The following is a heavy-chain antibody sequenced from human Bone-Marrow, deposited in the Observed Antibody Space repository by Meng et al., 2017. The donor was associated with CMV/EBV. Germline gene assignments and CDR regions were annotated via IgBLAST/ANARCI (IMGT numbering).Heavy chain of an antibody. CDR3: ASLYCGGDSPGANYYGMDV. CDR2: INHSGST. D-gene: IGHD2-21*01. V-gene: IGHV4-34*01. CDR1: GGSFSGYY. J-gene: IGHJ6*02. Sequence: GSLRLSCAVYGGSFSGYYWSWIRQPPGKGLEWIGEINHSGSTNYNPSLKSRVTISVDTSKNQFSLKLSSVTAADTAVYYCASLYCGGDSPGANYYGMDVWGQGTTVTV.